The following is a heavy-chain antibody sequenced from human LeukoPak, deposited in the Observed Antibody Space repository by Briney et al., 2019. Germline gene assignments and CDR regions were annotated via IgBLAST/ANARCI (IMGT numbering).Heavy chain of an antibody. CDR3: ARGGSGYDYIRYFDY. Sequence: ASVKVSCKASGYTFTSYGISWVRQAPGQGLEWMGWISAYNGNTNYAQKLQGRVTMTTDTSTSTAYMELSRLRSDDTAVYYCARGGSGYDYIRYFDYWGQGTLVTVSS. V-gene: IGHV1-18*01. J-gene: IGHJ4*02. D-gene: IGHD5-12*01. CDR1: GYTFTSYG. CDR2: ISAYNGNT.